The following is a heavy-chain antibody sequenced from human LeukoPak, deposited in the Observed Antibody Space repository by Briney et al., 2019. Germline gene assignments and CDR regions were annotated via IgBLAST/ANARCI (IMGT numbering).Heavy chain of an antibody. V-gene: IGHV3-48*03. Sequence: GGSLRLSCTTSGFIFNTYEFNWVRQAPGRGLEWVSHIGTGGSPIYYADSVKGRFTISRDDARQSLYLQMDSLRVEDTAVYYCASGLVIDYWGQGTLVTVTS. J-gene: IGHJ4*02. CDR1: GFIFNTYE. CDR3: ASGLVIDY. CDR2: IGTGGSPI. D-gene: IGHD3/OR15-3a*01.